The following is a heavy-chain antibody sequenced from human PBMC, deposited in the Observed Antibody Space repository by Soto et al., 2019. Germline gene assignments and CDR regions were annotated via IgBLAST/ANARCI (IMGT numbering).Heavy chain of an antibody. J-gene: IGHJ3*02. CDR3: AHRRVMITFGGVIVIGGAFDI. D-gene: IGHD3-16*02. CDR1: GFSLSTSGVG. V-gene: IGHV2-5*02. Sequence: QITLKESGPTLVKPTQTLTLTCTFSGFSLSTSGVGVGWIRQPPGKDLEWLALIYWDDDKRYSPSLKSRLTITKDTSKNQVVLTMTNIDPVDTATYYFAHRRVMITFGGVIVIGGAFDIWGQGTMVTVSS. CDR2: IYWDDDK.